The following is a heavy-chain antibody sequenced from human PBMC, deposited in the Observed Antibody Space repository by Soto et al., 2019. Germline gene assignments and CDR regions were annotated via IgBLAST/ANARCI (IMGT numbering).Heavy chain of an antibody. J-gene: IGHJ6*02. CDR1: GYSFTSYW. D-gene: IGHD2-2*01. V-gene: IGHV5-51*01. CDR3: ARSVPAAMNYYYGRDV. CDR2: IYPGDSDT. Sequence: GESLKISCKGSGYSFTSYWIGWVRQMPGKGLEWMGIIYPGDSDTRYSPSFQGQVTISADKSISTAYLQWSSLKASDTAMYYCARSVPAAMNYYYGRDVLGQGTTVIVSS.